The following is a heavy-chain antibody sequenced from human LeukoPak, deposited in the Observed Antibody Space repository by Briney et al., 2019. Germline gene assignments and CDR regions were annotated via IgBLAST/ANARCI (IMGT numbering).Heavy chain of an antibody. CDR1: GYTFTSYG. CDR3: ASPRGATGQNWFDP. Sequence: ASVKVSCKASGYTFTSYGISWVRQAPGQGLEWMGWISAYNGNTNYAQKLQGRVTMTTDTSTSTAYMELSRLRSDDTAVYYCASPRGATGQNWFDPWGQGTLVTVSS. D-gene: IGHD5-12*01. V-gene: IGHV1-18*01. J-gene: IGHJ5*02. CDR2: ISAYNGNT.